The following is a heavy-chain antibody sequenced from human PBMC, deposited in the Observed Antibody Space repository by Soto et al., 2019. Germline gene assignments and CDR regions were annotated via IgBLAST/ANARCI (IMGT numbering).Heavy chain of an antibody. D-gene: IGHD3-22*01. V-gene: IGHV4-4*02. CDR1: GGSISSSNW. Sequence: QVQLQESGPGLVKPSGTLSLTCAVSGGSISSSNWWSWVRQPPGKGLEWIGEIYHSGSTNYNPSLKSRVTISVDKSKNQFSLKLSSVTAADMAVYYCAILLYDSSGYYHFDYWGQGTLVTVSS. CDR2: IYHSGST. J-gene: IGHJ4*02. CDR3: AILLYDSSGYYHFDY.